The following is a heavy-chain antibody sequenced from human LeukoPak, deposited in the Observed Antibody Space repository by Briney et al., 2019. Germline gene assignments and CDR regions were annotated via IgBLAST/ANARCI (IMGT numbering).Heavy chain of an antibody. CDR3: TRDYRGLGY. V-gene: IGHV3-74*01. Sequence: GGSLRLSCEASGFTFSTYRMHWVRQAPGKGLVWVSSIHSDGISTRYADSVKGRFTISRDNTKNTLFLQMDGLRAEDTAVYYCTRDYRGLGYWGQETLVTVSS. CDR2: IHSDGIST. D-gene: IGHD5-12*01. CDR1: GFTFSTYR. J-gene: IGHJ4*02.